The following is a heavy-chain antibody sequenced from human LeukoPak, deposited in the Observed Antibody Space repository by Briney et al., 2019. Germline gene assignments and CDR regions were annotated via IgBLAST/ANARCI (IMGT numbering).Heavy chain of an antibody. V-gene: IGHV4-31*03. J-gene: IGHJ5*02. D-gene: IGHD3-22*01. Sequence: SQTLSLTCTVSGGSISSGGYYWSWIRQHPGKGLEWMGYIYYSGSTYYNPSLKSRVTISVDTSKNQFSLKLSSVTAADTAVYYCARGYDSSGYYYRYHWFDPWGQGTLVTVSS. CDR1: GGSISSGGYY. CDR3: ARGYDSSGYYYRYHWFDP. CDR2: IYYSGST.